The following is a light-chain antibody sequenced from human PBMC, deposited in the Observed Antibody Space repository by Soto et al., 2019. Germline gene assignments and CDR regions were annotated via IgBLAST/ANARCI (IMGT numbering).Light chain of an antibody. Sequence: IVLTQSPGTLSLSPGEGATLSCRASQSVNSLYFAWYQQKPGQAPRLLIYGASSRATGIPDRFSGSGSGPDFTLTISRLEPEDFAAYYCQYYSGSQTFGGGTKVEIK. CDR3: QYYSGSQT. CDR2: GAS. CDR1: QSVNSLY. V-gene: IGKV3-20*01. J-gene: IGKJ4*01.